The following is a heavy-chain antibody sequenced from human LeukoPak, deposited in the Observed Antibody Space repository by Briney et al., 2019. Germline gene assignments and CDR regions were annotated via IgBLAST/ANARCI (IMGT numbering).Heavy chain of an antibody. CDR3: ARARWQLVPYFDS. J-gene: IGHJ4*02. Sequence: GASVKVSCKASGYTFTDYYMHWVRQAPGQGLEWMGWIIPNSGGTNFAQKFQGRVAMTRDTSISTAYLELGSLRSDDTAVYFCARARWQLVPYFDSWGQGTLVTVSS. CDR1: GYTFTDYY. D-gene: IGHD6-6*01. V-gene: IGHV1-2*02. CDR2: IIPNSGGT.